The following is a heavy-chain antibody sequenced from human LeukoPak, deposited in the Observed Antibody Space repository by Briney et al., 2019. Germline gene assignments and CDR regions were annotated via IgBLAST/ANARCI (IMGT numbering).Heavy chain of an antibody. J-gene: IGHJ4*02. Sequence: GGSLRLSCSASGFTFSSYAMHWVRQAPGKGLEYVLAISSNGIYTYYADSVKGRFTISRDNSKNTLYLQMSSLRAEDTAVYYCVKAAVGYCSSTSCYGGIDYWGQGTLATVSS. CDR1: GFTFSSYA. CDR3: VKAAVGYCSSTSCYGGIDY. V-gene: IGHV3-64D*06. CDR2: ISSNGIYT. D-gene: IGHD2-2*01.